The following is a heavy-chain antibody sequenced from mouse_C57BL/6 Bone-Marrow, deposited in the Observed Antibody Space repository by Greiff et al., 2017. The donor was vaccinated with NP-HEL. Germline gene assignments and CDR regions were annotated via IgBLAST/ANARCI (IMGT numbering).Heavy chain of an antibody. CDR3: ARVGDWDPFAY. CDR1: GFSLTSYG. D-gene: IGHD4-1*01. J-gene: IGHJ3*01. V-gene: IGHV2-2*01. CDR2: IWSGGST. Sequence: QVQLQQSGPGLVQPSQSLSITCTVSGFSLTSYGVHWVRQSPGQGLEWLGVIWSGGSTDYNAAFISRLSISKDNSKSQVFFKMNSLQADDTAIYYCARVGDWDPFAYWGQGTLVTVSA.